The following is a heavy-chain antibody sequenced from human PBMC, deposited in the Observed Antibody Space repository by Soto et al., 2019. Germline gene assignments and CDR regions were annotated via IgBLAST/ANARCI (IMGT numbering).Heavy chain of an antibody. CDR2: ITPILGTT. Sequence: QVQLVQSGAEVKKPGSSVKVSCEISGATFSSYSITWLRQAPGQGLEWMGRITPILGTTDYAPNFQGRLXXXXXXXXXXXXXXXXXXXXXXXXXXXXXXXXXXXXXXXXXXQNNWFDPWGQGTLVTV. CDR1: GATFSSYS. J-gene: IGHJ5*02. V-gene: IGHV1-69*08. CDR3: XXXXXXXXXXXXXXQNNWFDP.